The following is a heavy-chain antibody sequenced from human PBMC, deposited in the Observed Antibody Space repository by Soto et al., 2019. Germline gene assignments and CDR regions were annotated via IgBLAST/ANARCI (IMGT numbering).Heavy chain of an antibody. V-gene: IGHV1-69*04. CDR2: IIPILGIA. D-gene: IGHD2-8*01. J-gene: IGHJ4*02. CDR1: GGTFSSYT. Sequence: SVKVSCKASGGTFSSYTISWVRQAPGQGLEWMGRIIPILGIANYAQKFQGRVTITADKSTSTAYMELSSLRSEDTAVYYCARDRYCTNCVCYSFDYWGQGTLVTVSS. CDR3: ARDRYCTNCVCYSFDY.